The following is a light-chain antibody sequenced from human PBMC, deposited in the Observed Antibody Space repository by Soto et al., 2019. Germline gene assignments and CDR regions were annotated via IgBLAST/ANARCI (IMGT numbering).Light chain of an antibody. CDR1: SSNIGSNT. Sequence: QSVLTQPPSASGTPGQRVTISCSGSSSNIGSNTVNWYQQLPGTAPKRLIYSNNQRPSGVPDRFSGSKSGTSASLAISGLQSEDGADYYCAAWDDSLNGVVFGGGTQLTVL. J-gene: IGLJ2*01. CDR3: AAWDDSLNGVV. V-gene: IGLV1-44*01. CDR2: SNN.